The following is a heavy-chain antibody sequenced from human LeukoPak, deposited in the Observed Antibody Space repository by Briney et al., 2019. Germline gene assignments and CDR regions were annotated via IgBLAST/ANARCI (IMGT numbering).Heavy chain of an antibody. CDR1: GASFSDSY. V-gene: IGHV4-34*01. D-gene: IGHD3-16*01. Sequence: SETLSLTCAVYGASFSDSYWSWIRQSPEKGLEWIGEINNSGSTSYNPSLNSRVIMSVDRSKNQFSLRLTSVTAADTAVYYCARGRYGPRLGDWGQGTLVTVSS. CDR3: ARGRYGPRLGD. CDR2: INNSGST. J-gene: IGHJ4*02.